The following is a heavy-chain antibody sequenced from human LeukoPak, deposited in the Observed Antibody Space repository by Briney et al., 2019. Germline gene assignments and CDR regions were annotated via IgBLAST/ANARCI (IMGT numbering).Heavy chain of an antibody. Sequence: GRSLRLSCAASGFTFDDYAMHWVRQAPGKGLEWVSGINWNSNRISYADSVKGRFTISRDNAKNSLYLQMNSLRAEDTALYYCAKSSPPYDSSGYSFDYWGQGTLVTVSS. CDR3: AKSSPPYDSSGYSFDY. J-gene: IGHJ4*02. CDR2: INWNSNRI. CDR1: GFTFDDYA. D-gene: IGHD3-22*01. V-gene: IGHV3-9*01.